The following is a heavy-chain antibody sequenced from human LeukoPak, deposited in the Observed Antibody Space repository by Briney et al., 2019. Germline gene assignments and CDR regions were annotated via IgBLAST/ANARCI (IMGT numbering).Heavy chain of an antibody. CDR3: AGLSGYDPYYFDY. CDR2: IIPDSGGT. CDR1: GYTLTEYY. Sequence: ASVKVSCKASGYTLTEYYIHWVRQAPGQGLEWMGFIIPDSGGTTYQQNFQGRVTMTRDTSISTFYMELSSLRPDDTAVYYCAGLSGYDPYYFDYWGQGTLVAVSS. D-gene: IGHD5-12*01. J-gene: IGHJ4*02. V-gene: IGHV1-2*02.